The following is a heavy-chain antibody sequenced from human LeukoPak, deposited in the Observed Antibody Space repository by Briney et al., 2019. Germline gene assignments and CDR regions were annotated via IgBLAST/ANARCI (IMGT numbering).Heavy chain of an antibody. CDR1: GGSISSGSYY. CDR3: AKGPAMVRGTFDP. Sequence: LSLTCTVSGGSISSGSYYWSWVRQAPGKGLEWVSSISGSGGNTYYADSVKGRFTISRDYSKNTLYLQMNSLRTEETAVYYCAKGPAMVRGTFDPWGQGTLVTVSS. CDR2: ISGSGGNT. J-gene: IGHJ5*02. D-gene: IGHD3-10*01. V-gene: IGHV3-23*01.